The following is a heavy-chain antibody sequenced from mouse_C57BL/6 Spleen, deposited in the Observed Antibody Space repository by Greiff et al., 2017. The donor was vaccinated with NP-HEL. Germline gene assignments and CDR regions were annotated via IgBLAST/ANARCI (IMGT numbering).Heavy chain of an antibody. V-gene: IGHV1-80*01. CDR2: IYPGDGDT. CDR1: GYAFSSYW. CDR3: ARPYYGSSYEYYAVDY. D-gene: IGHD1-1*01. Sequence: VQLQQSGAELVKPGASVKISCKASGYAFSSYWMNWVKQRPGKGLEWIGQIYPGDGDTNYNGKFKGKATLTADKSSSTAYMQLSSLTSEDSAVYFCARPYYGSSYEYYAVDYWGQGTSVTVSS. J-gene: IGHJ4*01.